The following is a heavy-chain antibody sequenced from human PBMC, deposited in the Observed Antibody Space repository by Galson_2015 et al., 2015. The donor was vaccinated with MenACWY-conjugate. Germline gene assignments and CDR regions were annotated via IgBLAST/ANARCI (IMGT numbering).Heavy chain of an antibody. CDR2: IRGGGT. J-gene: IGHJ6*02. CDR3: AKRGGVIKVACYGYGMDV. V-gene: IGHV3-23*01. CDR1: EFTFTSDD. Sequence: SLRLSCAASEFTFTSDDMNWFRQAPGKGLEWVSAIRGGGTYYADSVKARFTISRDNSKSTLYLQMNSLRVEDTAVYYCAKRGGVIKVACYGYGMDVWGQGTTVTVSS. D-gene: IGHD5-12*01.